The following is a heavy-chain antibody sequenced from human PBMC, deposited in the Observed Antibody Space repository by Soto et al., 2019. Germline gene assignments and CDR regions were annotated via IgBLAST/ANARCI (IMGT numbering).Heavy chain of an antibody. V-gene: IGHV4-34*01. CDR3: ARGGIAARPPYYYYGMDV. Sequence: SETLSLTCAVYGGSFSGYYWSWIRQPPGKGLEWIGEINHSGSTNYNPSLKSRVTISVDTSKNQFSLKLSSVTAADTAVYYCARGGIAARPPYYYYGMDVWGQGTTVTVS. CDR1: GGSFSGYY. D-gene: IGHD6-6*01. CDR2: INHSGST. J-gene: IGHJ6*02.